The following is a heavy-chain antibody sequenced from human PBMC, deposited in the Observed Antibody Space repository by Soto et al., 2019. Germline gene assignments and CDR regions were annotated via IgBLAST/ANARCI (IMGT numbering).Heavy chain of an antibody. CDR1: GYSLTSYY. V-gene: IGHV1-46*01. CDR2: INPSGGST. J-gene: IGHJ6*02. CDR3: ASQTGSKGYYYGMDV. Sequence: ASVKVSCKASGYSLTSYYMHWVRQAPRQGLEWMGIINPSGGSTSYAQKFQGRVTMTRDTSTSTVYMELSSLRSEDTAVYYCASQTGSKGYYYGMDVWGQGTTVTVSS. D-gene: IGHD7-27*01.